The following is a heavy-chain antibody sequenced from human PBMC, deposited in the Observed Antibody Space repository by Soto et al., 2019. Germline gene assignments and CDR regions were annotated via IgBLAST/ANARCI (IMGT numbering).Heavy chain of an antibody. Sequence: SETLSLTCTVSGGSISSGDYYWSWIRQPPGKGLEWIGYIYYSGSTYYNPSLKSRVTISVDTSKNQFSLKLSSVTAADTAVYYCARTEMATVYFDYWGQGTLVTVSS. CDR1: GGSISSGDYY. CDR2: IYYSGST. D-gene: IGHD4-4*01. V-gene: IGHV4-30-4*01. J-gene: IGHJ4*02. CDR3: ARTEMATVYFDY.